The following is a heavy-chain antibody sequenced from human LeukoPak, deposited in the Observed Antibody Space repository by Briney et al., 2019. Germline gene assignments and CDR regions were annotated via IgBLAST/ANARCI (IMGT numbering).Heavy chain of an antibody. CDR1: GFTFSTYA. Sequence: GGSLRLSCAASGFTFSTYAMSWVRQAPGKGLEWVSSVSGGGGNTHYADSMKGRFTISRDNSKNTLSLQVNSLRPEDTAVYYCAKSGLSRFDYWGQGTLVTVSS. CDR3: AKSGLSRFDY. J-gene: IGHJ4*02. D-gene: IGHD4/OR15-4a*01. CDR2: VSGGGGNT. V-gene: IGHV3-23*01.